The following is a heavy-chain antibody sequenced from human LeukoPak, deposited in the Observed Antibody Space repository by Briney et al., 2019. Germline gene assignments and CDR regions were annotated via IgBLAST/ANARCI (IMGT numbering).Heavy chain of an antibody. CDR2: ISGSGGST. D-gene: IGHD4-17*01. J-gene: IGHJ6*02. CDR1: GFTFSSYA. CDR3: AKDGRVDTVTTSGFNYGMDV. V-gene: IGHV3-23*01. Sequence: PGGSLRLSCAASGFTFSSYAMSGGRQAPGKGLEWGSAISGSGGSTYYADSVKGRFTISRDNSKNTLYLQMNSLSAEDTAVYYRAKDGRVDTVTTSGFNYGMDVWGQGTTVTVSS.